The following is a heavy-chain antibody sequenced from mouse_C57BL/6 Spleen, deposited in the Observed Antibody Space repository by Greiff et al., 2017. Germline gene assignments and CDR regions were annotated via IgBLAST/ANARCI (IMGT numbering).Heavy chain of an antibody. J-gene: IGHJ1*03. D-gene: IGHD3-3*01. Sequence: EVKLMESGGGLVKPGGSLKLSCAASGFTFSSSTMSWVRQTPEKRLEWVATISGGGGTTYYPASVKGRFTISRDKAKNTLYLQMSSLRSEDTAVYYCARLGGDKYFDVGGTGTTVTVSS. CDR1: GFTFSSST. CDR2: ISGGGGTT. CDR3: ARLGGDKYFDV. V-gene: IGHV5-9*04.